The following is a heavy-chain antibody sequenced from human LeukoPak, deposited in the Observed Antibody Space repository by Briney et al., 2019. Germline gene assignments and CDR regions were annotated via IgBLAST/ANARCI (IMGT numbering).Heavy chain of an antibody. Sequence: KSSETLSLTCTVSGGSISSSSHSWGWIRQPPGKGLEWTGTIYYTGRTYYNPSLESRLTISVDTSKNQFSLKLTSVTAADTAIYYCAQSLGSDNWIGNWFDPWGQGTLVTVSS. CDR1: GGSISSSSHS. CDR2: IYYTGRT. V-gene: IGHV4-39*01. D-gene: IGHD1-1*01. CDR3: AQSLGSDNWIGNWFDP. J-gene: IGHJ5*02.